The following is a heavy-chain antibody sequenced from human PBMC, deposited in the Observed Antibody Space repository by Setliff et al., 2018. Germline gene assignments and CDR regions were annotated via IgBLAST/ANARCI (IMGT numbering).Heavy chain of an antibody. Sequence: SVKVSCKASGGTFSSYAISWVRQAPGQGLEWTGRIIPIFGTANYAQKFQGRVTITADESTSTAYMELSSLRSEDTAVYYCARDRSPIGVSDTFDIWGQGTMVTVSS. J-gene: IGHJ3*02. CDR2: IIPIFGTA. D-gene: IGHD2-21*01. CDR1: GGTFSSYA. V-gene: IGHV1-69*13. CDR3: ARDRSPIGVSDTFDI.